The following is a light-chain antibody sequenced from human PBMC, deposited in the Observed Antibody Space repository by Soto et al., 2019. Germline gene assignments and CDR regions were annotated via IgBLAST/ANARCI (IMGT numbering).Light chain of an antibody. CDR1: QSISRW. Sequence: DIQMTQSPSTLSASLGYRVTITCLASQSISRWLAWYQQRPGKAPKLLIYDASDLESGVPSRFSGSGSGTEFTLTISSLQPDDSATYFCQQYSTYWTFGQGTKVDIX. CDR3: QQYSTYWT. V-gene: IGKV1-5*01. CDR2: DAS. J-gene: IGKJ1*01.